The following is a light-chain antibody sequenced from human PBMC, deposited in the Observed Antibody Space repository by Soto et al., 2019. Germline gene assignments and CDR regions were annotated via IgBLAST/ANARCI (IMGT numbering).Light chain of an antibody. CDR3: QQYHTWPIT. CDR1: QSVSTN. Sequence: EIVLTQSPATLSLTPGERVTLSCRASQSVSTNLAWYQQKPGQAPRLLISGASTGATGIPARFSGSGSGTEFTLTISILQSEDCAIYYCQQYHTWPITFGGGTKVELK. J-gene: IGKJ4*01. CDR2: GAS. V-gene: IGKV3-15*01.